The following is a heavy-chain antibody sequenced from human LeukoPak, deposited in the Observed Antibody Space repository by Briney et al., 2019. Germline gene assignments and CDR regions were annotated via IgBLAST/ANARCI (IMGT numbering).Heavy chain of an antibody. V-gene: IGHV5-51*01. CDR2: IYPGDSDT. Sequence: GESLKISCKGSGYSFTSYWIGWVRQMPGKGLEWMGIIYPGDSDTRYSPSFQGQVTISADKSISTAYLQWSSLKASDTAMYYCARPLQSYSSGWYGDDTFDIWGQGTMVTVSS. J-gene: IGHJ3*02. D-gene: IGHD6-19*01. CDR3: ARPLQSYSSGWYGDDTFDI. CDR1: GYSFTSYW.